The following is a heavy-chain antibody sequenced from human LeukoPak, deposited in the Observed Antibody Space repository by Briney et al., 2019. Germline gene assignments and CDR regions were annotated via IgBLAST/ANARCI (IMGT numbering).Heavy chain of an antibody. D-gene: IGHD5-18*01. CDR3: ARGHTAMAKGNWFDP. J-gene: IGHJ5*02. Sequence: SETLSLTCTVSGGSISNYYWSWIRQPPGKGLEWIGYTHYSGSTNYNPSLKSLVTILVDMSKNQFSLKLSSVTAADTAVYYCARGHTAMAKGNWFDPWGQGTLVTVSS. V-gene: IGHV4-59*01. CDR1: GGSISNYY. CDR2: THYSGST.